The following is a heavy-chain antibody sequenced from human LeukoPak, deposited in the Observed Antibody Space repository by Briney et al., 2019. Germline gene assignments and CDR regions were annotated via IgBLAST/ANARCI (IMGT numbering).Heavy chain of an antibody. CDR3: ARATSPRRGGAQYFQH. J-gene: IGHJ1*01. CDR1: GGSISSYY. CDR2: IYYSGST. D-gene: IGHD3-10*01. Sequence: SETLSLTCTVSGGSISSYYWSWIRQPPGKGLEWIGYIYYSGSTNYNPSLKSRVTISVDTSKNQFSLKLSSVTAADTAVYYCARATSPRRGGAQYFQHWGQGTLVTVSS. V-gene: IGHV4-59*01.